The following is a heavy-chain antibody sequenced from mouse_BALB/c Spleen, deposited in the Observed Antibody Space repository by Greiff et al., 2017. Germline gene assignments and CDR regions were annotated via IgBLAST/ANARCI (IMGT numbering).Heavy chain of an antibody. D-gene: IGHD2-4*01. Sequence: VQLKESGAELVKPGASVKLSCTASGFNIKDTYMHWVKQRPEQGLEWIGRIDPANGNTKYDPKFQGKATITADTSSNTAYLQLSSLTSEDTAVYYCARGATMITSYWYFDVWGAGTTVTVSS. CDR1: GFNIKDTY. J-gene: IGHJ1*01. V-gene: IGHV14-3*02. CDR3: ARGATMITSYWYFDV. CDR2: IDPANGNT.